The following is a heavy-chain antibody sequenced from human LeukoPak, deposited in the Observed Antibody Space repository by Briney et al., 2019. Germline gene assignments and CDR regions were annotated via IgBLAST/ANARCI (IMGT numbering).Heavy chain of an antibody. Sequence: HPGGSLRLSCTASGFTFDDYAMTWVRQAPGKGLEWVGFIASKTYGGTAEYAASVKGRFTISRDDSKSIAYLQMNSLKTEDTAVYFCSRDQTPYYWGQGTLVTVSS. J-gene: IGHJ4*02. CDR3: SRDQTPYY. CDR2: IASKTYGGTA. CDR1: GFTFDDYA. V-gene: IGHV3-49*04.